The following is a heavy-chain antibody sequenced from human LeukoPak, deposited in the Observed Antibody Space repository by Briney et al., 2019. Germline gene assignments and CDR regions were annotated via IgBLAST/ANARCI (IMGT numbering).Heavy chain of an antibody. Sequence: PGGSLRLSCAASGFKFSDYHMNWLRQAPGKGLEWLSYISSRGTVTYYADSVQGRFTISRDSAENSWYLQMSALKAEDTAVYYCSGRGAGPYYFEYWGQGTLVTVSS. D-gene: IGHD1-26*01. CDR1: GFKFSDYH. J-gene: IGHJ4*01. V-gene: IGHV3-11*01. CDR3: SGRGAGPYYFEY. CDR2: ISSRGTVT.